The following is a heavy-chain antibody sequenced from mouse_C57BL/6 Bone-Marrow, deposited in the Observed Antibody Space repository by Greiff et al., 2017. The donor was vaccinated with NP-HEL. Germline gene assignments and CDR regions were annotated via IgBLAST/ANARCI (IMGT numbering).Heavy chain of an antibody. V-gene: IGHV1-63*01. CDR1: GYTFTNYW. J-gene: IGHJ2*01. Sequence: QVQLKESGAELVRPGTSVKMSCKASGYTFTNYWIGWAKQRPGHGLEWIGDIYPGGGYTNYNEKFKGKATLTADKSSSTAYMQFSSLTSEDSAIYYCARHYGSSYYFDYWGQGTTLTVSS. CDR2: IYPGGGYT. CDR3: ARHYGSSYYFDY. D-gene: IGHD1-1*01.